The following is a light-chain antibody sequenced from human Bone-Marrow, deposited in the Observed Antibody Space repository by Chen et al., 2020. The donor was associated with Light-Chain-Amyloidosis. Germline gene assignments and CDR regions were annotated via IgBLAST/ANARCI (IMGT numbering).Light chain of an antibody. J-gene: IGLJ3*02. Sequence: SYVLTQPPSVSVGPGQTARITCGGNNIGSTSVHWYQQTPGQAPLLVVYDDSDRPSGIPERLSGSNSGNTATLTISRVEAGDEADYYCQVWDRSSDRPVFGGGTKLTVL. CDR3: QVWDRSSDRPV. CDR1: NIGSTS. CDR2: DDS. V-gene: IGLV3-21*02.